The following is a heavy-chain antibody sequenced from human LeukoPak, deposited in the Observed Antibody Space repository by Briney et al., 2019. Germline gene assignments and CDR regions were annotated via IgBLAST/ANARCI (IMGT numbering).Heavy chain of an antibody. CDR3: ARDLEYCSSTSCYARYWYFDL. CDR2: IYYSGST. J-gene: IGHJ2*01. Sequence: SETLSLTCTVSGGSISSSSYYWGWIRQPPGKGLEWIGSIYYSGSTYYNPSLKSRVTISVDTSKNQFSLKLSSVTAADTAVYYCARDLEYCSSTSCYARYWYFDLWGRGTLVTVSS. CDR1: GGSISSSSYY. V-gene: IGHV4-39*02. D-gene: IGHD2-2*01.